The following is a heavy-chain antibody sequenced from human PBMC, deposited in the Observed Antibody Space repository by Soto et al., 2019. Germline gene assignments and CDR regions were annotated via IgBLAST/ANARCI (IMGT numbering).Heavy chain of an antibody. CDR3: TRAERFPRSWFDP. D-gene: IGHD3-3*01. J-gene: IGHJ5*02. CDR1: DWSLINYY. CDR2: VNHSGEA. V-gene: IGHV4-34*01. Sequence: LSLTCVFYDWSLINYYWIWVRQPPGKGLEWIGEVNHSGEATYNPSLQSRITISLDTSKNQLYLKMTSVTAADTAMYFWTRAERFPRSWFDPWGQGTQVTVSS.